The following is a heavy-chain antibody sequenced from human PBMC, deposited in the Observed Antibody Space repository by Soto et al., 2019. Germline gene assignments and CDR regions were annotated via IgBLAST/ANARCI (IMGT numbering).Heavy chain of an antibody. CDR3: ARMLWLPHPGNFDY. CDR1: GFSLSTSGMC. Sequence: SGPTLVNPTQTLTLTCTFSGFSLSTSGMCVSWIRQPPGKALEWLALIDWDDDKYYSTSLKTRLTISKDTSKNQVVLTMTNMDPVDTATYYCARMLWLPHPGNFDYWGQGTLVTLSS. D-gene: IGHD5-12*01. CDR2: IDWDDDK. J-gene: IGHJ4*02. V-gene: IGHV2-70*01.